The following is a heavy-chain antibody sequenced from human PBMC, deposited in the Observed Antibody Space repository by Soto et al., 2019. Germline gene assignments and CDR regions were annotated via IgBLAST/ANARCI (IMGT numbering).Heavy chain of an antibody. J-gene: IGHJ4*02. CDR1: GYSFTSYW. Sequence: GESLKISCKGSGYSFTSYWIGWVRQMPGKGLEWMGIIYPGDSDTRYSPSFQGQVTISADKSISTAYLQWSSLKASDTAMYYCARLNGPECAPDYGDYLCYFDYWGQGTLVTVSS. CDR2: IYPGDSDT. V-gene: IGHV5-51*01. D-gene: IGHD4-17*01. CDR3: ARLNGPECAPDYGDYLCYFDY.